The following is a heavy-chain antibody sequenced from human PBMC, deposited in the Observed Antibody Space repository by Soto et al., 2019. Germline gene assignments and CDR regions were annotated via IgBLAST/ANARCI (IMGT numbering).Heavy chain of an antibody. CDR1: GGSISSYY. V-gene: IGHV4-59*01. CDR2: IYYSGST. J-gene: IGHJ6*02. D-gene: IGHD3-16*01. CDR3: ARGGYHPRYDYLFPWQYGMDV. Sequence: PSETLSLTCTVSGGSISSYYWSWIRQPPGKGLEWIGYIYYSGSTNYNPSLKSRVTISVDTSKNQFSLKLSSVTAADTAVYYCARGGYHPRYDYLFPWQYGMDVWGQGTTVTVSS.